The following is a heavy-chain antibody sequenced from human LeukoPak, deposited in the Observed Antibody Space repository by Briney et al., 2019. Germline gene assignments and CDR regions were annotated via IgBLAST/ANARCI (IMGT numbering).Heavy chain of an antibody. Sequence: GGSLRLSCAASGFTFSSYAMSWVRQAPGKGLEWVSAISGSGGSTYYADSVKGRFTISRYNSRNSLYLQMNNLRADDTAVYYCAKDPSQISSWYLDDWGQGTLVIVSS. V-gene: IGHV3-23*01. D-gene: IGHD6-13*01. CDR2: ISGSGGST. J-gene: IGHJ4*02. CDR1: GFTFSSYA. CDR3: AKDPSQISSWYLDD.